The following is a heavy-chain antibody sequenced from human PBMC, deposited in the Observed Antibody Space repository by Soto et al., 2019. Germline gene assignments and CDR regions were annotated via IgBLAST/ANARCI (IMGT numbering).Heavy chain of an antibody. CDR1: GFTFNDAW. CDR3: PTRTFYYDSSGYYCTY. V-gene: IGHV3-15*05. CDR2: IKGKTDGGTT. D-gene: IGHD3-22*01. J-gene: IGHJ4*02. Sequence: EVQLVESGGGLVKPGGSHRLSCAASGFTFNDAWMFWVRQAPGKGLEWVGRIKGKTDGGTTDYAATVKGRFTISRDDSKTTVYLQMNSLKTEDTAVYYCPTRTFYYDSSGYYCTYWGQGTLVTVSS.